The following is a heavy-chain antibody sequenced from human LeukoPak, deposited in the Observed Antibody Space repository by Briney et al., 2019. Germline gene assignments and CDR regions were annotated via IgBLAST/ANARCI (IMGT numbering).Heavy chain of an antibody. D-gene: IGHD6-6*01. J-gene: IGHJ4*02. CDR2: IYPGDSDT. CDR3: ARQGSSSSSRFDY. CDR1: GYSFYSYW. Sequence: GESLKISCKGSGYSFYSYWNGWVRQMPGKGLEWMGIIYPGDSDTRYSSSSQGQVTISGDKSITTAYLQWSSLKASDTAMYYCARQGSSSSSRFDYWGQGTLVTVSS. V-gene: IGHV5-51*01.